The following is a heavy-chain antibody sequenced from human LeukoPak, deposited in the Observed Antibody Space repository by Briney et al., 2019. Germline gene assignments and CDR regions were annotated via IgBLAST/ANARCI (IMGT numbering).Heavy chain of an antibody. CDR3: ARVFGGYAGRYFDY. V-gene: IGHV4-31*03. D-gene: IGHD5-12*01. Sequence: SETQSLTCTVSGGSISSGGYYWSWIRQHPGKGLEWIGYIYYSGSTYYNPSLKSRVTISVDTSKNQFSLKLSSVTAADTAVYYCARVFGGYAGRYFDYWGQGTLVTVSS. CDR2: IYYSGST. J-gene: IGHJ4*02. CDR1: GGSISSGGYY.